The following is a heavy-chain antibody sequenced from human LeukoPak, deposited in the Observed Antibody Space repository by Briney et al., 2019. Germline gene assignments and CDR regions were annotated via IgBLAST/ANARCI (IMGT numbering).Heavy chain of an antibody. J-gene: IGHJ4*02. D-gene: IGHD4-17*01. CDR1: GFTFSSYG. Sequence: PGASLRLSCAASGFTFSSYGMSWVRQAPGKGLEWVSAISGSGAKTFYADSAKGRFTISRDNSKNTLYLQMNSLRAEDTAVYYCAKDHGDYSFDYWGQGTLVTVSS. V-gene: IGHV3-23*01. CDR2: ISGSGAKT. CDR3: AKDHGDYSFDY.